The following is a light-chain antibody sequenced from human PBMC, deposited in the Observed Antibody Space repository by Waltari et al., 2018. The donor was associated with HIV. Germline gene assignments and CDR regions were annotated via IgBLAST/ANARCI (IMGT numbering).Light chain of an antibody. CDR3: QQRSNWVT. CDR2: DAS. V-gene: IGKV3-11*01. J-gene: IGKJ5*01. Sequence: EIVLTQSPATLSLSPGERATLSCRASPSVSSYLAWYQQKPGQAPRLLIYDASNRATGIPARFSGSGSGTDFTLTISSLEPEDFAVYYGQQRSNWVTFGQGTRLEIK. CDR1: PSVSSY.